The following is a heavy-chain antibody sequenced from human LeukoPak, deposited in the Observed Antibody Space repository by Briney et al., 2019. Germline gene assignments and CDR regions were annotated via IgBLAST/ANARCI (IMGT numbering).Heavy chain of an antibody. Sequence: PGGSLRLSCAASGFTFSSYGMHWVRQAPGKGLERVSAISGSGGSTYYADSVKGRFTISRDNSKNALYLQMNSLRVEDTAVYYCARYDSGLDHWGQGTLLTVSS. CDR1: GFTFSSYG. D-gene: IGHD3-22*01. V-gene: IGHV3-23*01. CDR3: ARYDSGLDH. J-gene: IGHJ4*02. CDR2: ISGSGGST.